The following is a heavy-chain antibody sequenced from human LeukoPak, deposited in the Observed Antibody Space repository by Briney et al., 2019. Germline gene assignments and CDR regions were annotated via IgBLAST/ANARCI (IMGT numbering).Heavy chain of an antibody. Sequence: PGGSLRLSCAASGFTFSSYAMSWVRQAPGKGLEWVSAISGSGGSTYYADSVKGRFTISRDNSKNTLYLQMNSLRAEDTAVYYCAKDRRRGGLSNGSGSYFDYWGQGTLVTVSS. V-gene: IGHV3-23*01. CDR1: GFTFSSYA. D-gene: IGHD3-10*01. CDR2: ISGSGGST. J-gene: IGHJ4*02. CDR3: AKDRRRGGLSNGSGSYFDY.